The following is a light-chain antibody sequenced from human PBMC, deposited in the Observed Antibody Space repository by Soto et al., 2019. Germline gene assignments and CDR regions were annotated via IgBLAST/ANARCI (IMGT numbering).Light chain of an antibody. Sequence: EIVLTQSPAALSVSPGERDTLSCRASQGIGSTLAWYQQKPGQTPRLLIYDSSTRAIGIPARFSGSRSGTEFTLTINGLQSEDFAVYYCQRYNNWPLTFGGGTKVEIK. V-gene: IGKV3-15*01. J-gene: IGKJ4*01. CDR2: DSS. CDR3: QRYNNWPLT. CDR1: QGIGST.